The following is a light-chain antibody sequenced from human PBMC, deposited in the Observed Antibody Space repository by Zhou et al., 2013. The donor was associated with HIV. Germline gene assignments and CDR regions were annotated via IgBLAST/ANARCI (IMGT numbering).Light chain of an antibody. CDR3: QQYDNYPLT. Sequence: ATRISQSPSSLSASTGDRVTFTCRASQPVSSYVAWYQQKPGKPPKLLIYEASTLQSGVPSRFSGSGSGTDFTLTISRLQSEDFATYYCQQYDNYPLTFGGGTKVEI. CDR1: QPVSSY. V-gene: IGKV1-8*01. J-gene: IGKJ4*01. CDR2: EAS.